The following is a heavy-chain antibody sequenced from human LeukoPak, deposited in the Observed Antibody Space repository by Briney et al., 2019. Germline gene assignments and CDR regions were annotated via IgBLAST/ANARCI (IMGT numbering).Heavy chain of an antibody. V-gene: IGHV1-69*13. CDR2: IIPIFGTA. CDR3: AREWTITLHSSAPFDY. CDR1: GGTFSSYA. J-gene: IGHJ4*02. Sequence: GASVKVSCKASGGTFSSYAISWVRQAPGQGLEWMGGIIPIFGTANYAQRFQGRVTITADESTSTAYMELSSLRSEDTAVYYCAREWTITLHSSAPFDYWGQGTLVTVSS. D-gene: IGHD6-6*01.